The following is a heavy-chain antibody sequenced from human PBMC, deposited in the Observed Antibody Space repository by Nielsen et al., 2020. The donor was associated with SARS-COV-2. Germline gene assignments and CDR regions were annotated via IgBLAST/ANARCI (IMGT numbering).Heavy chain of an antibody. V-gene: IGHV6-1*01. Sequence: SQTLSLTCVISGDSVSSNSVAWTWLRQSPSRGLEWLGRVYYRSRWFYEYAASVRSRITIDPDTSKNQFSLHLNSVTSEDTAMYYCTRDPGYYHGMDVWGQGTTVTVSS. CDR1: GDSVSSNSVA. CDR2: VYYRSRWFY. J-gene: IGHJ6*02. CDR3: TRDPGYYHGMDV.